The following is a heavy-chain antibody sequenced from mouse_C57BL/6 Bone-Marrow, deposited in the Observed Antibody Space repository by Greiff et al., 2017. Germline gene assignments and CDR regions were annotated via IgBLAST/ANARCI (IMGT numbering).Heavy chain of an antibody. V-gene: IGHV14-4*01. CDR1: GFNIKDDY. Sequence: EVHLVESGAELVRPGASVKLSCTASGFNIKDDYMHWVKQRPEQGLEWIGWIDPENGDTEYASKFQGKATITADTSSNTAYLQLSSLTSEDTAVYYCTTGSSYTWFAYWGHGTLVTVSA. CDR3: TTGSSYTWFAY. CDR2: IDPENGDT. J-gene: IGHJ3*01. D-gene: IGHD1-1*01.